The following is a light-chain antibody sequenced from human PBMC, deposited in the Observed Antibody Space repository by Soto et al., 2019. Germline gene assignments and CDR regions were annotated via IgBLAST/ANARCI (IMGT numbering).Light chain of an antibody. J-gene: IGKJ4*01. Sequence: EIVMTQSPATLSVSPGERATLYCRASQSVSSNLAWYQQKPGQAPRLLIYDATHRATGIPARFSGSGSGTDFTLTISSLEPDDFGVYYCQQRYNWPPLTFGGGTKVDIK. CDR2: DAT. CDR3: QQRYNWPPLT. CDR1: QSVSSN. V-gene: IGKV3-11*01.